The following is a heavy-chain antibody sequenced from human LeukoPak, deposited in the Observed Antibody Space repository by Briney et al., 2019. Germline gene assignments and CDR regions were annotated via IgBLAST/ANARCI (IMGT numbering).Heavy chain of an antibody. Sequence: GGSLRLSCAASGFTFSSYGMTWLRQTPAEGLEWVSAISGSGETTYYSDSVKGRFTISRDNSKNTLFLQMNSLRVEDAAMYYCAKTNGYFDQWGQGTLVAVSS. CDR3: AKTNGYFDQ. D-gene: IGHD2-8*01. J-gene: IGHJ4*02. CDR1: GFTFSSYG. CDR2: ISGSGETT. V-gene: IGHV3-23*01.